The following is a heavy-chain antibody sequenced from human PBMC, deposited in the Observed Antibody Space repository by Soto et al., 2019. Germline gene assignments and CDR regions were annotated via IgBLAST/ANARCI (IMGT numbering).Heavy chain of an antibody. CDR1: GFTFRSYT. CDR3: AKGDIVATIGSLDY. Sequence: PGGSLRLSCVASGFTFRSYTMNWVRQAPGKGLEWVSAIRGFSPYTFYADSVKGRFTISRDNSKNTLYLQMSSLRPEDTAVYYCAKGDIVATIGSLDYWGQGTLVTVSS. V-gene: IGHV3-21*04. D-gene: IGHD5-12*01. J-gene: IGHJ4*02. CDR2: IRGFSPYT.